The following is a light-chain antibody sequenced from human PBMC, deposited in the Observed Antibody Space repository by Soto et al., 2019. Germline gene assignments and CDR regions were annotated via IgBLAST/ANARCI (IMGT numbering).Light chain of an antibody. CDR2: DTS. CDR3: QKFNKWPWT. J-gene: IGKJ1*01. Sequence: EVVMTQSPALLSVSPGERVTLSCRASQSVNNNLAWYQQQPGQAPRLLIYDTSSRATGVPARFSGSGSGTEFTLTISSLQSEDFAVYYCQKFNKWPWTFGQGTKVDIK. V-gene: IGKV3-15*01. CDR1: QSVNNN.